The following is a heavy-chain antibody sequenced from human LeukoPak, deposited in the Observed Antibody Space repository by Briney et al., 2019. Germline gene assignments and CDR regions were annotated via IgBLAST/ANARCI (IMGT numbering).Heavy chain of an antibody. CDR1: GGTFSSYA. D-gene: IGHD5-18*01. CDR2: IIPIFGTA. Sequence: ASVKVSCKASGGTFSSYAISWVRQAPGQGLEWMGGIIPIFGTANYAQKFQGRVTITADESTSTAYMELSSLRSEDTAVYYCARDGEYSYGYEPYNWFDPWGQGTLVTVSS. CDR3: ARDGEYSYGYEPYNWFDP. V-gene: IGHV1-69*13. J-gene: IGHJ5*02.